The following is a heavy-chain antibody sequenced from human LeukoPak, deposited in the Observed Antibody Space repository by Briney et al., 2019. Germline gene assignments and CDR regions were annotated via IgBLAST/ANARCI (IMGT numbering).Heavy chain of an antibody. CDR3: ASGYAEILLVAEYFDH. CDR2: VHYSGIT. CDR1: GGSVNSSNYY. D-gene: IGHD2-2*01. Sequence: SETLSLTCTVSGGSVNSSNYYWAWIRQPPGKGLEWIATVHYSGITYYNTSPKSRATMLIDTSKNQVSLHLTSVTAADTAVYYCASGYAEILLVAEYFDHWGRGTLVAVSS. J-gene: IGHJ1*01. V-gene: IGHV4-39*01.